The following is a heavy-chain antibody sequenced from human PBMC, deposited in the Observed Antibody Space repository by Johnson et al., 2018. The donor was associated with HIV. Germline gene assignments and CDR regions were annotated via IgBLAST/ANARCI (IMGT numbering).Heavy chain of an antibody. CDR1: GFTFSSYA. V-gene: IGHV3-30-3*01. D-gene: IGHD2-15*01. J-gene: IGHJ3*02. Sequence: QVQLVESGGGVVQPGRSLRLSCAASGFTFSSYAMHWVRQAPGKGLEWVAVISYDGSTKYYAEYVKGRFTISRDNSKNTLYLQMNNLRPEDTALYYCAKEGSSSPWAFDIWGQGTMVTVSS. CDR3: AKEGSSSPWAFDI. CDR2: ISYDGSTK.